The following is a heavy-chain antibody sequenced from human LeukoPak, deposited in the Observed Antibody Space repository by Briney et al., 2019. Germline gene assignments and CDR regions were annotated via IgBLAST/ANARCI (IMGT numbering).Heavy chain of an antibody. V-gene: IGHV5-51*01. CDR1: GYRFTSYW. CDR2: IFPGDSDS. Sequence: GASLKISCKGSGYRFTSYWIGWVRQMPGKGLEWMGIIFPGDSDSRYSPSFQGQVTISADKSINTASLQWSSLKASGTAMYLCARMRDAYPDYWGQGTLLTVSS. J-gene: IGHJ4*02. D-gene: IGHD5-24*01. CDR3: ARMRDAYPDY.